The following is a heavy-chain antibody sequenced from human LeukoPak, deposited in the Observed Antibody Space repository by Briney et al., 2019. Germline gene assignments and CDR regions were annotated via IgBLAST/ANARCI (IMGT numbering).Heavy chain of an antibody. D-gene: IGHD1-1*01. CDR1: GYTFTGYY. CDR3: ARYSLRSNWHFDY. CDR2: INPNSGGT. Sequence: ASVKVSCKASGYTFTGYYMHWVRQAPGQGLEWMGWINPNSGGTNYAQKFQGRVTMTRDTSISTLYMDLSSLRSDDTAVYYCARYSLRSNWHFDYWGQGTQVTVSS. V-gene: IGHV1-2*02. J-gene: IGHJ4*02.